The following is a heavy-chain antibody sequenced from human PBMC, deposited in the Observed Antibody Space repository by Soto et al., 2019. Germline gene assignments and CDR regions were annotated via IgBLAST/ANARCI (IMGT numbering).Heavy chain of an antibody. D-gene: IGHD4-17*01. CDR2: INPSGGST. V-gene: IGHV1-46*01. Sequence: QVQLVQSGAEVKKPGASVKVSCKASGYTFTSYYMHWVRQAPGQGLEWMGIINPSGGSTSYAQKFQGRVTMTRDTSTSTVYMELSSLRSEDTAVYYCARDPSSSDYGDSNNRFDPWGQGTLVTVSS. CDR1: GYTFTSYY. J-gene: IGHJ5*02. CDR3: ARDPSSSDYGDSNNRFDP.